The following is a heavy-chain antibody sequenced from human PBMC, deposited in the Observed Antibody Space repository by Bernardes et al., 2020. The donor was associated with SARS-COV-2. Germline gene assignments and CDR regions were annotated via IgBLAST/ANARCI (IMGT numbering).Heavy chain of an antibody. CDR1: GFTFDDYA. CDR2: ISWNSGSI. V-gene: IGHV3-9*01. J-gene: IGHJ6*02. Sequence: GGSLRLSCAASGFTFDDYAMHWVRQAPGKGLEWVSGISWNSGSIGYADSVKGRFTISRDNAKNSLYLQMNSLRAEDTALYYCAKDLYYDILTGYLNGMDVWGQGTTVTVSS. D-gene: IGHD3-9*01. CDR3: AKDLYYDILTGYLNGMDV.